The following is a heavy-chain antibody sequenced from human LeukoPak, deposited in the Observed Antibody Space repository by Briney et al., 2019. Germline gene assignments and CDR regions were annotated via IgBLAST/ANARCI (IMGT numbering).Heavy chain of an antibody. CDR2: ITRSGGST. V-gene: IGHV3-23*01. J-gene: IGHJ4*02. CDR1: GFAFSNYG. Sequence: GGSLRLSCAASGFAFSNYGMNWVRQAPGKGLEWVSGITRSGGSTYYADSVKGRLTISRDNSNNTLYMHMDSLTAEDTAVYYCAKALYYGSGRFRFDNWGQGTLVTVSS. D-gene: IGHD3-10*01. CDR3: AKALYYGSGRFRFDN.